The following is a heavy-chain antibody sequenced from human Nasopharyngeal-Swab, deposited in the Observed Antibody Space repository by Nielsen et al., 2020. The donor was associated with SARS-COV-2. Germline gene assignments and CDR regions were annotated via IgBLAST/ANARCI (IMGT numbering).Heavy chain of an antibody. Sequence: GGSLRLSCAASGFTFSSYAMSWVRQAPGEGLEWVSAISGSGGSTYYADSVKGRFTISRDNSKNTLYLQMNSLRAEDTAVYYCAKDLSYYYDSSGGGMDVWGQGTTVTVSS. J-gene: IGHJ6*02. D-gene: IGHD3-22*01. CDR3: AKDLSYYYDSSGGGMDV. CDR1: GFTFSSYA. CDR2: ISGSGGST. V-gene: IGHV3-23*01.